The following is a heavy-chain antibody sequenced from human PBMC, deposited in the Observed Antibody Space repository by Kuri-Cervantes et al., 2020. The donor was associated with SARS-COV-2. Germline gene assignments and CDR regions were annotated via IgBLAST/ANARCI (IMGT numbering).Heavy chain of an antibody. CDR3: AKRPNQYGSGSNSYYYMDV. Sequence: GGSLRLSCAASGFMFNDYAMSWVRQAPGKGLEWVSSISGSGISTDYADSVKGRFTISRDNSKNTLYLQMNSLRADETAVYYCAKRPNQYGSGSNSYYYMDVWGKGSTVTVSS. D-gene: IGHD3-10*01. J-gene: IGHJ6*03. CDR1: GFMFNDYA. CDR2: ISGSGIST. V-gene: IGHV3-23*01.